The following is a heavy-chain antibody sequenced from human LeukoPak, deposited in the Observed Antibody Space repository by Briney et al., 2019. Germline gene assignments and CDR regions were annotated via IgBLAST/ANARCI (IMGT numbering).Heavy chain of an antibody. CDR3: ARDKEGATEC. V-gene: IGHV3-21*01. CDR1: GFTFSSYS. CDR2: ISSSSSYI. J-gene: IGHJ4*02. Sequence: TGGSLRLSCAASGFTFSSYSMNWVRQAPGKGLEWVSSISSSSSYIYYADSVKGRFTISRDNAKNSLYLQMNSLRAEDTAVYYCARDKEGATECWGQGTLVTVSS. D-gene: IGHD1-26*01.